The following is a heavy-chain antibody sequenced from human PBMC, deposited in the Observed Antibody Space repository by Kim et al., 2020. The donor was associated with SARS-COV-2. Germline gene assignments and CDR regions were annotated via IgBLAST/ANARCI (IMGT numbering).Heavy chain of an antibody. V-gene: IGHV1-8*01. CDR3: MRRHCSGGDCYHWSDP. Sequence: ASVKVSCKASGYTFTSYDINWVRQATGQGLEWMGWMNPNSGNTGYAQKFQGRVTMTRNTSISTAYMELHSLKSEDTAVYYCMRRHCSGGDCYHWSDPLGQGTLVTVSS. D-gene: IGHD2-15*01. CDR2: MNPNSGNT. J-gene: IGHJ5*02. CDR1: GYTFTSYD.